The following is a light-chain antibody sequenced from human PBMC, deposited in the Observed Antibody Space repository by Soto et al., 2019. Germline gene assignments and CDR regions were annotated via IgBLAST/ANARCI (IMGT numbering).Light chain of an antibody. J-gene: IGLJ1*01. CDR2: SNN. CDR1: SSNIGSNY. CDR3: AAWDDSLSGSYV. Sequence: QSVLTQPPSASGTPGQRVTISCSGSSSNIGSNYVYWYQQLPGTAPKLLIYSNNQRPSGVHDRFSGSKSGTSASLAISGLRSEDEADYYCAAWDDSLSGSYVFGTGTKLTVL. V-gene: IGLV1-47*02.